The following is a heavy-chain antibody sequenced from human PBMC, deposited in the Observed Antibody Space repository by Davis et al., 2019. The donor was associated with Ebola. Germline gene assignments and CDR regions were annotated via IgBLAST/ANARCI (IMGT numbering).Heavy chain of an antibody. CDR1: GFSFSSTW. J-gene: IGHJ4*02. V-gene: IGHV3-74*03. CDR2: INRDGSTT. CDR3: ARDWGIEVGATDYFDY. D-gene: IGHD1-26*01. Sequence: HTGGSLRLSCAASGFSFSSTWMHWVRQAPGKGLVWVACINRDGSTTTYADSVKGRFTISRDNAKNTLYLQMNSLRAEDTAVYYCARDWGIEVGATDYFDYWGQGTLVTVSS.